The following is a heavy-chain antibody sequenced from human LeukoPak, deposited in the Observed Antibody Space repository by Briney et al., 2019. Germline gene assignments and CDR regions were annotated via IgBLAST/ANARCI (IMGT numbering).Heavy chain of an antibody. CDR3: ARAALDGYNPRGFDY. Sequence: SVKVSCKASGGTFSSYAISWVRQAHGQGLEWMGGIITIFGTAYYAQKFQGTVTITTDESTSTAYMELSSLRSEDTAVYYCARAALDGYNPRGFDYWGEGTLVTVSS. J-gene: IGHJ4*02. V-gene: IGHV1-69*05. D-gene: IGHD5-24*01. CDR2: IITIFGTA. CDR1: GGTFSSYA.